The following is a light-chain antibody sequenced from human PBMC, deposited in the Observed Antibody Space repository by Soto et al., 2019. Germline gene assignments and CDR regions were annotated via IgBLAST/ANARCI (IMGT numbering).Light chain of an antibody. V-gene: IGKV3-11*01. Sequence: ETVLTQSAAILSLSPGERATLSFRTSHNVVTNLAWFQQKPGQAPRLLIYGASSRATGIPARFSGGGSETDFTLTISSLEPEDSAVYYCQEHAATFGQGTRLEIK. CDR1: HNVVTN. CDR2: GAS. CDR3: QEHAAT. J-gene: IGKJ5*01.